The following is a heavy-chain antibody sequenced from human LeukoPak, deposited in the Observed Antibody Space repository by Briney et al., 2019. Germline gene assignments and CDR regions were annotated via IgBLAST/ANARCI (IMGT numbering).Heavy chain of an antibody. V-gene: IGHV3-30*18. CDR1: GFTFSSYG. J-gene: IGHJ4*02. CDR2: ISYDGSNK. D-gene: IGHD2-15*01. Sequence: GRSLRLSCAASGFTFSSYGMHWVRQAPGKGLEWVAVISYDGSNKYYADSVKGRFTISRDNSKNTLYLQMNGLRAEDTAVYYCAKDDCSGGSCPTGLLDYWGQGTLVTVSS. CDR3: AKDDCSGGSCPTGLLDY.